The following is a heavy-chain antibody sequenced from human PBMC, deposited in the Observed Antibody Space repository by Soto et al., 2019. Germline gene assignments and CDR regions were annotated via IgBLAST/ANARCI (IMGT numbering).Heavy chain of an antibody. Sequence: PGGSLRLSCAASGFTFSSYAMHWVRQAPGKGLEWVAVISYDGSNKYYADSVKGRFTISRDNSKNTLYLQMNSLRAEDTAVYYCARGVAPFYGTTTIAYYYYGMDVWGQGTTVTVSS. CDR2: ISYDGSNK. CDR3: ARGVAPFYGTTTIAYYYYGMDV. J-gene: IGHJ6*02. V-gene: IGHV3-30-3*01. CDR1: GFTFSSYA. D-gene: IGHD3-10*01.